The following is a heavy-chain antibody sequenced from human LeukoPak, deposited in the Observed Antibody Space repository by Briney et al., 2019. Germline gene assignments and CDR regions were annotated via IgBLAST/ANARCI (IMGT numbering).Heavy chain of an antibody. D-gene: IGHD6-19*01. CDR3: ARDPSSGWYRWFDP. Sequence: SETLSLTCTVSGGSISSSSYYWGWIRQPPGKGLEWIGSIYYSGKTYYNASLKSRVTISVDTSKNQFSLKLSSVTAADTAVYYCARDPSSGWYRWFDPWGQGTLVTVSS. J-gene: IGHJ5*02. CDR1: GGSISSSSYY. V-gene: IGHV4-39*07. CDR2: IYYSGKT.